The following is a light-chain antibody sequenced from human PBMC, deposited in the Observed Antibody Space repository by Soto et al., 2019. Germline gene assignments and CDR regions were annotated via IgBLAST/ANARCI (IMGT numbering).Light chain of an antibody. CDR3: QQSYSTPWT. CDR2: AAS. Sequence: DIQMTQSPSSLSASVGGRVTITCRASQSISSYLNWYQQKPGKDPKLLIYAASSLQSGVPSRFSGSGSGTDFSLTISSLQPEDFATYYCQQSYSTPWTFGQGTKVEIK. CDR1: QSISSY. J-gene: IGKJ1*01. V-gene: IGKV1-39*01.